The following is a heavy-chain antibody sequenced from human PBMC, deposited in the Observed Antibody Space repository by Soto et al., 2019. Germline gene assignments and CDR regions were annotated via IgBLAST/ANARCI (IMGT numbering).Heavy chain of an antibody. D-gene: IGHD3-10*01. Sequence: ASVKVSCKASGYTFTSYDINWVRQATGQGLEWMGWMNPNSGNTGYAQKFQGRVTMNANESTSTAYMELSSLRSEDTAVYYCARAGSGSQTLQHWGPGTLVTVSS. CDR1: GYTFTSYD. CDR2: MNPNSGNT. V-gene: IGHV1-8*01. CDR3: ARAGSGSQTLQH. J-gene: IGHJ1*01.